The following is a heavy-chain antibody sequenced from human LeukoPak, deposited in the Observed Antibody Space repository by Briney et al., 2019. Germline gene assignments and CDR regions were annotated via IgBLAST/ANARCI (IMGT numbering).Heavy chain of an antibody. D-gene: IGHD3-10*01. CDR3: ARDPVGISRGGYFDY. J-gene: IGHJ4*02. CDR2: IIPIFGTA. Sequence: ASVKVSCKASGGTFSSYAISWVRQAPGQGLEWMGGIIPIFGTASYAQKFQGRVTITTDESTSTAYMELSSLRSEDTAVYYCARDPVGISRGGYFDYWGQGTLVTVSS. V-gene: IGHV1-69*05. CDR1: GGTFSSYA.